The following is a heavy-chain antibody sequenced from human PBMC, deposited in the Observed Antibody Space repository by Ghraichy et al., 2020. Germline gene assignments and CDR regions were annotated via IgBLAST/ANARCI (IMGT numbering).Heavy chain of an antibody. D-gene: IGHD2-2*01. Sequence: GGSLNISCAASGFTFSTSSMNWVRQAPGKGLECISYISSDSSAIYYADSVKGRFTISRDNAKNSLYLQMSSLRDEDTAVYYCARVHRYCSGTSCFVFDYWGQGALVTVSS. V-gene: IGHV3-48*02. CDR1: GFTFSTSS. CDR2: ISSDSSAI. J-gene: IGHJ4*02. CDR3: ARVHRYCSGTSCFVFDY.